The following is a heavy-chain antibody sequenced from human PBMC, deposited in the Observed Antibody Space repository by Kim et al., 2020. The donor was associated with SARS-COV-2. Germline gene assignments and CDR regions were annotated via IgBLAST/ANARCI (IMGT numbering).Heavy chain of an antibody. J-gene: IGHJ6*03. CDR3: ARGGPYSSSSWYYYYYMDV. V-gene: IGHV4-34*01. D-gene: IGHD6-6*01. Sequence: SETLSLTCAVYGGSFSGYYWSWIRQPPGKGLEWIGEINHSGSTNYNPSLKSRVTISVDTSKNQFSLKLSSVTAADTAVYYCARGGPYSSSSWYYYYYMDV. CDR2: INHSGST. CDR1: GGSFSGYY.